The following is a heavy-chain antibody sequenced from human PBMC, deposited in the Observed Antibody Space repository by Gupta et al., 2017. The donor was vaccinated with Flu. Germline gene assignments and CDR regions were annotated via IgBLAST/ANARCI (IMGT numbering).Heavy chain of an antibody. D-gene: IGHD5/OR15-5a*01. J-gene: IGHJ3*02. CDR1: GFTFKDYA. CDR2: ISWNSGYI. V-gene: IGHV3-9*01. Sequence: EVQLVESGGGLVQPGRSLRISCAASGFTFKDYAMPWVRQAPGKGLEWVSGISWNSGYIGYADSVKGRFTISRDSAKNSMYLQMNNLRVEDTALYYCAKNIDPVYPDGFDIWGQGTIVTVSS. CDR3: AKNIDPVYPDGFDI.